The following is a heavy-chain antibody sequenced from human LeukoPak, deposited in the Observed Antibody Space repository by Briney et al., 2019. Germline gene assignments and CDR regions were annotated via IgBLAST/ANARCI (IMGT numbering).Heavy chain of an antibody. CDR3: ATVENRANSRGLDY. D-gene: IGHD1-14*01. J-gene: IGHJ4*02. Sequence: EASETLSLTCTVSGGSISSSSYYWGWIRQPPGTGLEWIGSIYYSGSTYYNPSLKSRVTISVDTSKNQFSLKLSSVTAADTAVYYCATVENRANSRGLDYWGQGTLVTVSS. V-gene: IGHV4-39*01. CDR1: GGSISSSSYY. CDR2: IYYSGST.